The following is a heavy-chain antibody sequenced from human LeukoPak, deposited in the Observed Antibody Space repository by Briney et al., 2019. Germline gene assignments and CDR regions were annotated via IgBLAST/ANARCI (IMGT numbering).Heavy chain of an antibody. J-gene: IGHJ6*04. CDR2: IKQDGSEK. V-gene: IGHV3-7*01. Sequence: GGSLRLSCAASGFTFSSYWMSWVRQAPGKGLEWVANIKQDGSEKYYVDSVKGRFTLSRDNAKNSLYLQMNSLRAEDTAVYYCAREGRSSSWDVWGKGTTVTVSS. D-gene: IGHD6-6*01. CDR3: AREGRSSSWDV. CDR1: GFTFSSYW.